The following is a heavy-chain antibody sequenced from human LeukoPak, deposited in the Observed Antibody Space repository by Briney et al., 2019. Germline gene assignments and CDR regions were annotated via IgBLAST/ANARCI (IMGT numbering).Heavy chain of an antibody. CDR2: IWYDGSNK. D-gene: IGHD3-22*01. CDR1: GFTFSSYG. V-gene: IGHV3-33*01. Sequence: GGSLRLSCAASGFTFSSYGMHWVRQAPGKGLEWVAVIWYDGSNKYYADSVKGRITISRDNSKNTLYLQMNSLRAEDTAVYYCARDRNYYDSSGLADYWGQGTLVTVSS. J-gene: IGHJ4*02. CDR3: ARDRNYYDSSGLADY.